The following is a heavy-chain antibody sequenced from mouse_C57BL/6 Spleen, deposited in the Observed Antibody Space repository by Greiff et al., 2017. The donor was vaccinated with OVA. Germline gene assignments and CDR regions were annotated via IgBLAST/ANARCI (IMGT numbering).Heavy chain of an antibody. CDR1: GYTFTSYW. Sequence: VKLQQPGAELVKPGASVKMSCKASGYTFTSYWITWVKQRPGQGLEWIGDIYPGSGSTNYNEKFKSKATLTVDTSSSTAYMQLSSLTSEDSAVYYCARSVDSSGYEFAYWGQGTLVTVSA. V-gene: IGHV1-55*01. J-gene: IGHJ3*01. D-gene: IGHD3-2*02. CDR3: ARSVDSSGYEFAY. CDR2: IYPGSGST.